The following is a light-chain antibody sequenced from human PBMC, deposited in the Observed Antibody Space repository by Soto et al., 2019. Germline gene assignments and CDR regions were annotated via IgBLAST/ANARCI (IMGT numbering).Light chain of an antibody. J-gene: IGLJ7*01. V-gene: IGLV1-51*01. CDR3: GTWDSSLSGVV. CDR2: DNS. CDR1: SSNVGKNY. Sequence: QSALTQPPSVSAAPGQQISIPCSGSSSNVGKNYVSWYQQLPGTAPKLLIYDNSQRPSGIPDRFSGSKSGTSATLGITGLQAGDEADYYCGTWDSSLSGVVLGGGTQLTVL.